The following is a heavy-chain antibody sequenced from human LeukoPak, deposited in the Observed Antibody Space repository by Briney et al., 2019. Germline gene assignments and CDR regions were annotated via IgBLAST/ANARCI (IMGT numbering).Heavy chain of an antibody. CDR2: IYYSGST. D-gene: IGHD1-26*01. CDR3: ARLDNGRGAFDY. Sequence: TTSETLSLTCTVSGGSISSYYWSWIRQPPGKGLEWIGYIYYSGSTNYNPSLKSRVTISVDTSKNQFSLQLSSVTAADTAVYYCARLDNGRGAFDYWGQGTLVTVSS. V-gene: IGHV4-59*01. J-gene: IGHJ4*02. CDR1: GGSISSYY.